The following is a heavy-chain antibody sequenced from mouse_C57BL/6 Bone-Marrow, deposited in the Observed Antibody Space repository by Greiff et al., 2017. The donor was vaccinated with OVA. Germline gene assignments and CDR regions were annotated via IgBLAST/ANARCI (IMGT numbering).Heavy chain of an antibody. V-gene: IGHV6-6*01. J-gene: IGHJ2*01. CDR3: TTVITTVVARDY. CDR1: GFTFSDAW. D-gene: IGHD1-1*01. Sequence: EVKLVESGGGLVQPGGSMKLSCAASGFTFSDAWMDWVRQSPEKGLEWVAEIRNKANNHATYYAETVKGRFTISRDESKSSVNLQMNSLRAEDTGIYYCTTVITTVVARDYWGQGTTLTVSS. CDR2: IRNKANNHAT.